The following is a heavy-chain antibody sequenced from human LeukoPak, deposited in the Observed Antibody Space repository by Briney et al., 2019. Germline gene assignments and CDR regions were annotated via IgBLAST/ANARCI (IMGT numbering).Heavy chain of an antibody. CDR1: GYTFTNSY. V-gene: IGHV1-46*01. CDR3: ARDSSIAVAGTYGY. Sequence: ASVKVSCKASGYTFTNSYIHWVRQAPGQVLEWMGLINPDGGNTNYAQNFQGRVTLTRDTSTSTAYMELRSLRSDDTAVYYCARDSSIAVAGTYGYWGQGTLVTVSS. D-gene: IGHD6-19*01. J-gene: IGHJ4*02. CDR2: INPDGGNT.